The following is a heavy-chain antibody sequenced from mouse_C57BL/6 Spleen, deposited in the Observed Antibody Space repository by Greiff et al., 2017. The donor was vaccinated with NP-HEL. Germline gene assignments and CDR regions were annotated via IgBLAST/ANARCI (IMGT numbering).Heavy chain of an antibody. J-gene: IGHJ2*01. Sequence: EVQLQQSGPELVKPGASVKISCKASGYSFTDYNMNWVKQSNGKSLEWIGVINPNYGTTSYTQKFKGKATLTVDKSSSTAYMQRNRLTSEDSAVDYYARGVSLNYFEYWGQGTTLTVSS. V-gene: IGHV1-39*01. CDR3: ARGVSLNYFEY. CDR1: GYSFTDYN. CDR2: INPNYGTT.